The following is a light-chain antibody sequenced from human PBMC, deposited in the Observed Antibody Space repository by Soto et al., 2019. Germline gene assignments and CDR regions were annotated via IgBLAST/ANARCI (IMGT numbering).Light chain of an antibody. V-gene: IGLV2-11*01. CDR3: CSYAVSYTLV. Sequence: QSALTQPRSVSGSHGQSVTISCTGTSSDVGGYNYVSWYQQHPGKAPKLMIYDVSTRPSGVPDRFSGSKSGNTASLTISGLQAEDVADYYCCSYAVSYTLVFGGGTKLTVL. CDR2: DVS. CDR1: SSDVGGYNY. J-gene: IGLJ2*01.